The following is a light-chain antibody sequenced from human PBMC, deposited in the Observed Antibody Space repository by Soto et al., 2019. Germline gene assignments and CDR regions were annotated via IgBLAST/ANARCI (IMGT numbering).Light chain of an antibody. V-gene: IGKV3-20*01. CDR2: GAS. J-gene: IGKJ5*01. CDR3: QQDGSVSNT. CDR1: RDVSSGL. Sequence: VVTKSPVTLSVTTPDISPLSFMSSRDVSSGLLAWYQQKPGQAPRLLIYGASSRATGIPDRFNGSGSGTDFTLTISSLEPEDFALYHCQQDGSVSNTFGQVARLEI.